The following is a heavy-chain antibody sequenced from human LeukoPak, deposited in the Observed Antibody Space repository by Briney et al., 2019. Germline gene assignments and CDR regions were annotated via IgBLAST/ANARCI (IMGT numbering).Heavy chain of an antibody. CDR3: AKDTCSSTSCYTEYYFDY. J-gene: IGHJ4*02. CDR1: GFTFSSYA. D-gene: IGHD2-2*02. V-gene: IGHV3-30-3*01. CDR2: ISYDGSNK. Sequence: GRSLRLSCAASGFTFSSYAMHWVRQAPGKGLEWVAVISYDGSNKYYADSVKGRFTISRDNSKNTLYLQMNSLRAEDTAVYYCAKDTCSSTSCYTEYYFDYWGQGTLVTVSS.